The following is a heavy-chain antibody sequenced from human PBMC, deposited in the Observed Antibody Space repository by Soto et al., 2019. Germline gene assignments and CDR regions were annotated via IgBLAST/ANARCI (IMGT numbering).Heavy chain of an antibody. CDR1: GGTFSSYT. Sequence: GASVKVSCKASGGTFSSYTFSCVRQAPGQGLEWMGRIIPMLGIANYAQKFQGRVTITADKSTSTAYMELSSLRSEDTAVYYCANRGYSYGFVIYWGQGTLVTVSS. D-gene: IGHD5-18*01. CDR2: IIPMLGIA. V-gene: IGHV1-69*02. CDR3: ANRGYSYGFVIY. J-gene: IGHJ4*02.